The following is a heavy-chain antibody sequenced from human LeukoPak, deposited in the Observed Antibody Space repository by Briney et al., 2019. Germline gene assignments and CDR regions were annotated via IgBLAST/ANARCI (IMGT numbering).Heavy chain of an antibody. J-gene: IGHJ4*02. CDR3: AAVQVGANYYFDY. CDR2: IVVGSGNT. CDR1: GFTFTSSA. V-gene: IGHV1-58*02. Sequence: PAGSVKVSCKASGFTFTSSAMQWVRQARGQRLEWIGWIVVGSGNTNYAQKFQERVTITRDMSTSRAYMELSSLRSEDTAVYYCAAVQVGANYYFDYWGQGTLVTVSS. D-gene: IGHD1-26*01.